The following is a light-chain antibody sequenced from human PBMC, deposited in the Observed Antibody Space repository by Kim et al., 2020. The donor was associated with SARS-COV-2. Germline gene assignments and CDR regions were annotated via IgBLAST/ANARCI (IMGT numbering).Light chain of an antibody. CDR1: SSDVGGYNY. J-gene: IGLJ2*01. Sequence: QSALTQPRSVSGSPGQSVTISCTGTSSDVGGYNYVSWYQQHPGKAPKLMIYDVSKRPSGVPDRFSGSKSGNTASLTISGLQAEDEADYYCGSYAGSYTFVVFGGGTQLTVL. CDR3: GSYAGSYTFVV. CDR2: DVS. V-gene: IGLV2-11*01.